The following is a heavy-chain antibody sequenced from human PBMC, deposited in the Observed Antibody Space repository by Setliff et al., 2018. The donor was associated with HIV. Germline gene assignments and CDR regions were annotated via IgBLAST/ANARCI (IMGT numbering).Heavy chain of an antibody. CDR3: ARGFCSGGFCHPNFYHYIDV. J-gene: IGHJ6*03. D-gene: IGHD2-15*01. CDR2: IYSSGTK. V-gene: IGHV4-31*03. Sequence: PSETLSLTCTFSGVTSGDYYWTWIRQHPVKGLEWIGYIYSSGTKYYNPSLKSRLAISLDTSKNQFSLNLKSVTAADAAVYYCARGFCSGGFCHPNFYHYIDVWGKGTTVTVS. CDR1: GVTSGDYY.